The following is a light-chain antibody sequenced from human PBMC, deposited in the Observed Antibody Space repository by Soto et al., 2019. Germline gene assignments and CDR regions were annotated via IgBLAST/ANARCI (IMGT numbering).Light chain of an antibody. V-gene: IGKV1-5*01. CDR1: QSVSGW. J-gene: IGKJ1*01. Sequence: DIQMTQSPSTLSASVGDRVTITCRASQSVSGWLAWYQQKPGKAPKLLIYDASRLYSGVPSRFSGSGSGTDFTLTISSLQPEDFATYYCLQDYNYPWTFGQGTKVDIK. CDR2: DAS. CDR3: LQDYNYPWT.